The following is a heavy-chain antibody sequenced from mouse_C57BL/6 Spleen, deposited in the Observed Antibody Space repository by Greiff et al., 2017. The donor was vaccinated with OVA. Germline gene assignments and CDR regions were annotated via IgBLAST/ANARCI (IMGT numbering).Heavy chain of an antibody. Sequence: EVQLQESGPGMVKPSQSLSLTCTVTGYSITSGYDWHWIRHFPGNTLEWMGYISYSGSTNYNPSLKSRISITHDTSKNHFFLKLNSVTTEDTATYYCARNWDGYFDVWGTGTTVTVSS. V-gene: IGHV3-1*01. CDR3: ARNWDGYFDV. J-gene: IGHJ1*03. CDR1: GYSITSGYD. D-gene: IGHD4-1*01. CDR2: ISYSGST.